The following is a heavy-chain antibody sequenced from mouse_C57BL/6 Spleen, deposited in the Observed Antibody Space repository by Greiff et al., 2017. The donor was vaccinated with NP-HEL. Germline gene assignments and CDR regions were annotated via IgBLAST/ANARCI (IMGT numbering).Heavy chain of an antibody. J-gene: IGHJ2*01. Sequence: EVQLQQSGPELVKPGASVKIPCKASGYTFTDYNMDWVKQSHGKSLEWIGDINPNNGGTIYNQKFKGKATLTVDKSSSTAYMELRSLTSEDTAVYYCARLGHGSSYLYYFDYWGQGTTLTVSS. CDR2: INPNNGGT. CDR1: GYTFTDYN. CDR3: ARLGHGSSYLYYFDY. D-gene: IGHD1-1*01. V-gene: IGHV1-18*01.